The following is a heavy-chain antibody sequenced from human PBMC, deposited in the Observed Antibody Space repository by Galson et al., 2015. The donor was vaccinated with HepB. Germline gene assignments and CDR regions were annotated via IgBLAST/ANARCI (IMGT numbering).Heavy chain of an antibody. D-gene: IGHD3-22*01. CDR1: GYTFTSYA. J-gene: IGHJ4*02. V-gene: IGHV7-4-1*02. CDR3: ARSADLRTYYYDSSGHVDY. CDR2: INTNTGNP. Sequence: SVKVSCKASGYTFTSYAMNWVRQAPGQGLEWMGWINTNTGNPTYAQGFTGRFVFSLDTSVSTAYLQISSLKAEDTAVYYCARSADLRTYYYDSSGHVDYWGQGTLVTVSS.